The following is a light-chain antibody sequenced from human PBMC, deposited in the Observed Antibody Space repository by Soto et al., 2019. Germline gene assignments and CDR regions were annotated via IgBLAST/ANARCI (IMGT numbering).Light chain of an antibody. CDR2: EVD. CDR1: SSDVGGYNY. V-gene: IGLV2-8*01. Sequence: QSALTQPPSASGSPGQSVAISCTGTSSDVGGYNYVSWYRQYPGKAPKLIIYEVDQRPSGVPDRFSGSKSGNTASLTVSGLQAEDEADYYCSSYAGSNNGAVFGGGTKLTFL. CDR3: SSYAGSNNGAV. J-gene: IGLJ2*01.